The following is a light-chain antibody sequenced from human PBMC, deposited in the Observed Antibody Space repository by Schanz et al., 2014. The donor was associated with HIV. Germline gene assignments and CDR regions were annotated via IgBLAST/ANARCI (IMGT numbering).Light chain of an antibody. CDR2: GAS. CDR3: QHYGTSRT. CDR1: QSVSSSY. Sequence: EIVLTQSPGTLSLSPGEGATLSCRASQSVSSSYLAWYQQKPGQAPRLLIYGASSRATGIPDRFSGSGSGTDFTLTISSLEPEDFAVYYCQHYGTSRTFGQGTKVEI. J-gene: IGKJ1*01. V-gene: IGKV3-20*01.